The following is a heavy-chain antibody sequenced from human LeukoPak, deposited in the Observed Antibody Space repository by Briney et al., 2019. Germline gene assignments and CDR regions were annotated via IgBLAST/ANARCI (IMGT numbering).Heavy chain of an antibody. CDR1: GGSISSYY. J-gene: IGHJ4*02. D-gene: IGHD1-14*01. CDR2: IYYSGST. Sequence: TLSLTSTVSGGSISSYYWSWIRQPPGKGLEWIGYIYYSGSTNYNPSLKSRVTISVDTSKNQFSLRLSSVTAADTAVYYCARIPGGYVDYWGQGTLVTVSS. V-gene: IGHV4-59*08. CDR3: ARIPGGYVDY.